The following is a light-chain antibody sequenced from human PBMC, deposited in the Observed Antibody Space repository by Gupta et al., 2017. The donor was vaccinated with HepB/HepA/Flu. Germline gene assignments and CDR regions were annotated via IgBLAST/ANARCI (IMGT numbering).Light chain of an antibody. CDR3: QQYDNLPLT. CDR2: DAS. J-gene: IGKJ4*01. V-gene: IGKV1-33*01. Sequence: QLPQSPSSLSASVGDRVTITCQASQDISNYLNWYQQKPGKAPKLLIYDASNLETGVPSRFSGSGSGTDFTFTISSLQPEDIATYYCQQYDNLPLTFGGGTKVEIK. CDR1: QDISNY.